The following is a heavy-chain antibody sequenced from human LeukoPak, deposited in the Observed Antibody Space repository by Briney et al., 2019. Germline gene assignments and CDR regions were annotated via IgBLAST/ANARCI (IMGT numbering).Heavy chain of an antibody. CDR2: IRYDGSNK. CDR1: GFTFSSYG. J-gene: IGHJ6*03. Sequence: QSGGSLRLSCAASGFTFSSYGMHWVRQAPGKGLEWVAFIRYDGSNKYYADSVKGRFTISRDNSKNTLYLQMNSLRAEDTALDYCAKGGFEEHVVRGNFYYYMDVWGKGTTVTFSS. CDR3: AKGGFEEHVVRGNFYYYMDV. V-gene: IGHV3-30*02. D-gene: IGHD2-2*01.